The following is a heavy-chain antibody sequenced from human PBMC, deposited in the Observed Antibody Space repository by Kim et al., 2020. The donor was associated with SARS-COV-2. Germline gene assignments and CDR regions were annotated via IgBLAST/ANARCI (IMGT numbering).Heavy chain of an antibody. CDR1: GFTFSSYS. CDR2: INSDGSST. V-gene: IGHV3-74*01. CDR3: ARAGERSDCSGFDS. Sequence: GGSLRLSCAASGFTFSSYSMNWVRQAPGKGLEWVSRINSDGSSTRYADSVKGRFTISRDNAKNTLYLQMNSLRAEDTAVYYCARAGERSDCSGFDSWGQGTLVTVSS. J-gene: IGHJ5*01. D-gene: IGHD2-21*02.